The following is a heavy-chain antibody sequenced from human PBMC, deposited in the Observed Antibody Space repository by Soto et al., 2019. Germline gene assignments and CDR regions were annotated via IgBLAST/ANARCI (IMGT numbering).Heavy chain of an antibody. CDR1: GGSVKSSMW. J-gene: IGHJ6*03. D-gene: IGHD2-15*01. CDR3: ARGRYCSGGSCYSRVYYYYYMDV. V-gene: IGHV4-4*02. CDR2: INHSGST. Sequence: SEPIRVTCAACGGSVKSSMWWGWVRQPPGKGLEWIGEINHSGSTNYNPSLKSRVTISVDTSKNQFSLKLSSVTAADTAVYYCARGRYCSGGSCYSRVYYYYYMDVWGKGTTVTVSS.